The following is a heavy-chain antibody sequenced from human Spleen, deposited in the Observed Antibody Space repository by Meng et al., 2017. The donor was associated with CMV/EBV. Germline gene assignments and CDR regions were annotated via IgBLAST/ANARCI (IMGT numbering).Heavy chain of an antibody. CDR1: GFTFNNHW. D-gene: IGHD5-18*01. CDR2: TRNKVNSYTT. V-gene: IGHV3-72*01. J-gene: IGHJ5*02. Sequence: GESLKISCVGSGFTFNNHWMTWVRQAPGKGLEWVGRTRNKVNSYTTEYAASVKGRFTILRDDSKNSLYLQMNSLKTEDTAVYYCAREGYSYGYGCGWFDPWGQGTLVTVSS. CDR3: AREGYSYGYGCGWFDP.